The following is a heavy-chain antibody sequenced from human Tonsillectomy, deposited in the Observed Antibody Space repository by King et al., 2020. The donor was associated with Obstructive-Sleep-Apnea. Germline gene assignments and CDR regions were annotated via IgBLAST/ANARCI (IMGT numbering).Heavy chain of an antibody. D-gene: IGHD3-22*01. CDR3: AKPPIGYQWYFEL. J-gene: IGHJ2*01. CDR1: GFTFSSYA. Sequence: VQLVESGGGLVQPGGSLRLSCAASGFTFSSYAMSWVRQAPGKGLEWVSLISGGGGSTYYADSVKGRFTISRDNSKNTLYLQMNSLRVEDTAVYYCAKPPIGYQWYFELWGRGTLVTVSS. V-gene: IGHV3-23*04. CDR2: ISGGGGST.